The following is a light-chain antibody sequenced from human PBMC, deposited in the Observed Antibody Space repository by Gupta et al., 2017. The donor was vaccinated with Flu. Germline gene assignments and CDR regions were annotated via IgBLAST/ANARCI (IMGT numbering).Light chain of an antibody. Sequence: EIVLTQSPGTLSLSPGERATLSCRASQSVSSSYLAWYQQKPGQAPMLLIYGASSRATGIPDRFSGSGSGTDFTLTISRLEPEDFAVYYCQQYGSSEEFGQGTKVEIK. CDR2: GAS. CDR3: QQYGSSEE. CDR1: QSVSSSY. J-gene: IGKJ1*01. V-gene: IGKV3-20*01.